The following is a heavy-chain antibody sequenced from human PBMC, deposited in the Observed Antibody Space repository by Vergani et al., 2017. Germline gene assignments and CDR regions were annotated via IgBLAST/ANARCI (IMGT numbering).Heavy chain of an antibody. D-gene: IGHD3-22*01. J-gene: IGHJ3*02. V-gene: IGHV4-59*01. CDR2: IYYSGST. CDR1: GGSISSYY. Sequence: QVQLQESGPGLVKPSETLSLTCTVSGGSISSYYWSWIRQPPGKGLEWIGYIYYSGSTNYNPSLKSRVTISVDTSKNQFSLKLSSVTAADTAVYSCARGPYYYDSSGYYFDAFDIWGQGTMVTVSS. CDR3: ARGPYYYDSSGYYFDAFDI.